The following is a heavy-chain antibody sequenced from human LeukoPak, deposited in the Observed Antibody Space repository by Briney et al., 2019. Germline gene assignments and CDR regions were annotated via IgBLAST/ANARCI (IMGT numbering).Heavy chain of an antibody. CDR1: GYTFTSYG. J-gene: IGHJ5*02. CDR3: ARELGGYNQPVYNWFDP. Sequence: ASVKVSCKSSGYTFTSYGISWVRQAPGQGLEWMGWISAYNGNTNYAQKLQGRATMTTDTSTSTAYMELSSLRSDDTAVYYCARELGGYNQPVYNWFDPWGQGTLVTVSS. V-gene: IGHV1-18*01. D-gene: IGHD5-24*01. CDR2: ISAYNGNT.